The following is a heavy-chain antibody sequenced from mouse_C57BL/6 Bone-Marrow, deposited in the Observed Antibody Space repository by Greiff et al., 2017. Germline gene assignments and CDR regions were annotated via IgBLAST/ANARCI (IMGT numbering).Heavy chain of an antibody. CDR3: ARCLWCSYYAMDY. J-gene: IGHJ4*01. V-gene: IGHV1-7*01. Sequence: QVQLLQSGAELAKPGASVKLSCKASGYTFTSYWMHWVQQRPGQGLEWIGYINPSSGYTKYNQKFKDQSTLTEDKSSSTGYMQLSSLTYEDSAVYYCARCLWCSYYAMDYGGQGTSVTVSS. CDR1: GYTFTSYW. CDR2: INPSSGYT. D-gene: IGHD1-1*02.